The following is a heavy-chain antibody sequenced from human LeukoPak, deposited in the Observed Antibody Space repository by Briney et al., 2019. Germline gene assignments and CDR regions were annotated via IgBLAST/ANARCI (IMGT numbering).Heavy chain of an antibody. CDR3: ATLGNSGNYYYMDV. CDR1: GGSISSYY. V-gene: IGHV4-59*01. J-gene: IGHJ6*03. D-gene: IGHD4-23*01. Sequence: SETLSLTCTVSGGSISSYYWSWIRQPPGKGLEWIGYIYYSGGTNYNPSLKSRVTISVDTSKNQFSLKLSSVTAADTAVYYCATLGNSGNYYYMDVWGKGTTVTVSS. CDR2: IYYSGGT.